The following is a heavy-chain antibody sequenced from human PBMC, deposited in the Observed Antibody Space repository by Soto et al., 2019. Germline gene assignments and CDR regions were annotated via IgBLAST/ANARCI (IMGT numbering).Heavy chain of an antibody. Sequence: QVQLVQSGAEVKKPGASVKVSCKASGYTFTSYYMHWVRQAPGQGLEWMGIINPSGGSTSYAQKFQGRVTMTRDTSTSTVYMELSSLRSEDTAVYYCGRVSDTMIVVDHAFDIWGQGTMVTVSS. D-gene: IGHD3-22*01. V-gene: IGHV1-46*01. J-gene: IGHJ3*02. CDR3: GRVSDTMIVVDHAFDI. CDR2: INPSGGST. CDR1: GYTFTSYY.